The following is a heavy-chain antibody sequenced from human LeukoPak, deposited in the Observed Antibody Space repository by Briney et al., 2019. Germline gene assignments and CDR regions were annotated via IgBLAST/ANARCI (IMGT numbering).Heavy chain of an antibody. CDR3: AKVGGYSSGWYYFDY. J-gene: IGHJ4*02. Sequence: GGSLRLSCAASGFTFSSYAMSWVRQAPGKGLEWVSAISGSGGSTYYADSVKGRFTISRDNSKNTLYLQMNSLRAEDTAVYYCAKVGGYSSGWYYFDYWGQGTLVTVSS. V-gene: IGHV3-23*01. CDR1: GFTFSSYA. CDR2: ISGSGGST. D-gene: IGHD6-19*01.